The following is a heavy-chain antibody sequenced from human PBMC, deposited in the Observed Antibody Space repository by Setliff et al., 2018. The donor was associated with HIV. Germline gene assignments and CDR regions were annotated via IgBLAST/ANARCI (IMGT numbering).Heavy chain of an antibody. V-gene: IGHV4-4*02. CDR1: GGSISSSNW. CDR3: ARRPYTALVPFDS. D-gene: IGHD5-18*01. J-gene: IGHJ4*02. CDR2: IYHSGST. Sequence: SETLSLTCAVSGGSISSSNWWSWVRQPPGKGLEWIGEIYHSGSTNYNPSLNSRVTISIDKSKKQFSLKLSSVTAADTAVYYCARRPYTALVPFDSWGQGTLVTVSS.